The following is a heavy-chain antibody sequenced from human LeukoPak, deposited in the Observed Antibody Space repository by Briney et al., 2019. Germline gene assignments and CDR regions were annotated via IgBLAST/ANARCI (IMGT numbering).Heavy chain of an antibody. Sequence: GGSLRLSCAASGFTFDDYGMSWVRQAPGKGLEWVSGINWNGGSTGYADSVKGRFTISRDNAKNSLYLQMNSLRAEDTALYYCARDRQGHYGSGSYFDHWGQGTLVTVSS. V-gene: IGHV3-20*04. D-gene: IGHD3-10*01. CDR3: ARDRQGHYGSGSYFDH. CDR1: GFTFDDYG. J-gene: IGHJ4*02. CDR2: INWNGGST.